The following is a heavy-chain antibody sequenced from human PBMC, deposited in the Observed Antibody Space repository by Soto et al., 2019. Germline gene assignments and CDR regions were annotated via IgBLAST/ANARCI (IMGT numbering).Heavy chain of an antibody. V-gene: IGHV1-69*13. Sequence: GASVKVSCKASGGTFSSYAISWVRQAPGQGLEWMGGIIPIFGTADYAQKFQGRVTITADESTSTAYMELSSLRSEDTAVYYCASQIRDLGNYWGQGTLVTVSS. J-gene: IGHJ4*02. CDR2: IIPIFGTA. CDR3: ASQIRDLGNY. CDR1: GGTFSSYA.